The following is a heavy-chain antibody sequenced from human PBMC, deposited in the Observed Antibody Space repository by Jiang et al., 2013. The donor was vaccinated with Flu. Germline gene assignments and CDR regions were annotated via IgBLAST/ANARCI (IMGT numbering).Heavy chain of an antibody. CDR2: IYYSGST. CDR1: GGSISSSSYY. CDR3: ARPFYGDYRGEDAFDI. V-gene: IGHV4-39*01. Sequence: LLKPSETLSLTCTVSGGSISSSSYYWGWIRQPPGKGLEWIGSIYYSGSTYYNPSLKSRVTISVDTSKNQFSLKLSSVTAADTAVYYCARPFYGDYRGEDAFDIWGQGTMVTVSS. D-gene: IGHD4-17*01. J-gene: IGHJ3*02.